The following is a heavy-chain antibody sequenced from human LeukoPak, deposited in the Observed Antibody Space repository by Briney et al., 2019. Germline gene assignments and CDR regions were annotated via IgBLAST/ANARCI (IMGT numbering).Heavy chain of an antibody. V-gene: IGHV3-15*01. J-gene: IGHJ4*02. D-gene: IGHD2-21*01. CDR1: GFTFKNSW. Sequence: GGSLRLSCAASGFTFKNSWMSWVRQAPGKGLEWVGRIRSKRDGGPTDYVAPVKGRFTISRDDSKNTLYLQMNSLKTEDTAVYYCGWGDKSVFDYWGQGTLVTVSS. CDR3: GWGDKSVFDY. CDR2: IRSKRDGGPT.